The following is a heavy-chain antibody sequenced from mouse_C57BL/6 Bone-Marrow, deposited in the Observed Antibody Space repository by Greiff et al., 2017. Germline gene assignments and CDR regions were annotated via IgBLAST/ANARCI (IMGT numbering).Heavy chain of an antibody. V-gene: IGHV5-4*01. CDR2: ISDGGSYT. D-gene: IGHD2-5*01. Sequence: EVKLVESGGGLVKPGGSLKLSCAASGFTFSSYAMSWVRQTPEKRLEWVATISDGGSYTYYPDNVKGRFTISRDKAKNNLYLQMSHLNSEDTAMYYCARDRSLVTPWFAYWGQGTLVTVSA. J-gene: IGHJ3*01. CDR1: GFTFSSYA. CDR3: ARDRSLVTPWFAY.